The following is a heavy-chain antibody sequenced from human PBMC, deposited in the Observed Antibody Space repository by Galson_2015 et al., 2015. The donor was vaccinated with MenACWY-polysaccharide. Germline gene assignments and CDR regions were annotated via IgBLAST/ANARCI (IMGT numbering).Heavy chain of an antibody. CDR1: GGSITRTSHY. CDR2: IYDTGRT. Sequence: ETLSLTCSVSGGSITRTSHYWGWIRQSPGKGLEWIASIYDTGRTFYNPSFEGRVTISIDTSKNHFSLNLTSVTAADTAMYFCARDGHHYGSGSYGWFDPWGQGTLVVVSS. CDR3: ARDGHHYGSGSYGWFDP. J-gene: IGHJ5*02. D-gene: IGHD3-10*01. V-gene: IGHV4-39*07.